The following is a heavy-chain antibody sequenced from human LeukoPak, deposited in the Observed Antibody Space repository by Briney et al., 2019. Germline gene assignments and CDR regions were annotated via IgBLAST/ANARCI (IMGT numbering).Heavy chain of an antibody. CDR1: GFTFSSYA. V-gene: IGHV3-30-3*01. J-gene: IGHJ4*02. D-gene: IGHD6-19*01. Sequence: PGGSLRLSCAASGFTFSSYAMHWVRQAPGKGLEWVAVISYDGSNKYYADSVKGRFTISRDNSKNTLYLQMNSLRAEDTAVYYCASLLKERVAGRDWGQGTLVTVSS. CDR3: ASLLKERVAGRD. CDR2: ISYDGSNK.